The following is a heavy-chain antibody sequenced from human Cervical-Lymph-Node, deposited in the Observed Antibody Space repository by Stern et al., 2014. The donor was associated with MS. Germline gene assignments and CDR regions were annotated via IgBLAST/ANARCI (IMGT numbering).Heavy chain of an antibody. J-gene: IGHJ6*02. CDR2: ISDSGVYT. CDR1: GFTFSTYA. Sequence: EVQLVESGGGLVQPGGSLRLSCAASGFTFSTYAFSWVRQAPGKGLEWVSSISDSGVYTYYVDSVKGRFTISRDNSKSMLYLEMQSLRAEDTAVYHCAKDLGRGVVVVPLYGLDVWGQGTTVTVSS. V-gene: IGHV3-23*04. CDR3: AKDLGRGVVVVPLYGLDV. D-gene: IGHD2-2*01.